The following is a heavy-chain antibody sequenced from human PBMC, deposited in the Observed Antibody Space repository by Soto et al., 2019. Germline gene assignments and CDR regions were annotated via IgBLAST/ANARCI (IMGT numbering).Heavy chain of an antibody. V-gene: IGHV3-33*01. Sequence: QVQLVESGGGVVQPGRSLRLSCAASGFTFSSYGMHWVRQAPGKGLEWVAVIWYDGSNKYYADSVKGRFTISRDNSKNTLYLQMNSLRAEDTAMYYCARGSYYFDYWGQGTLVTVSS. CDR1: GFTFSSYG. CDR2: IWYDGSNK. J-gene: IGHJ4*02. D-gene: IGHD3-10*01. CDR3: ARGSYYFDY.